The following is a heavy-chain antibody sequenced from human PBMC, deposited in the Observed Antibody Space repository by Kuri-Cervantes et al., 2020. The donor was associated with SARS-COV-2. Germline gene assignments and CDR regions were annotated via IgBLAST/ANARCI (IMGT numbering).Heavy chain of an antibody. Sequence: ASVKVSCSASGYTFTGYYMHWVRQAPGQGLEWMGWINPNSGGTNYAQKFQGRVTMTRDTSISTAYMELSRLRSDDTAVYYCTGGEYCSSTSCYKDAFDIWGQGTMVTVSS. V-gene: IGHV1-2*02. D-gene: IGHD2-2*02. CDR3: TGGEYCSSTSCYKDAFDI. CDR2: INPNSGGT. J-gene: IGHJ3*02. CDR1: GYTFTGYY.